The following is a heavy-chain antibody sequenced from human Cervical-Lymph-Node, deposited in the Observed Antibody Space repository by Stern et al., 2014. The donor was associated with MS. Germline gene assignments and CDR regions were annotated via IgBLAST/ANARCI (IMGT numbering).Heavy chain of an antibody. J-gene: IGHJ6*02. CDR3: ARAPYDYTNWYGMDV. D-gene: IGHD4-11*01. V-gene: IGHV4-59*01. CDR2: MYVSGGA. Sequence: QVQLQESGPGLVRPSETLSLTCIVSGGSISSYYWSWVLQPPGKGLAWVGHMYVSGGANYNPSLKSRVTIAVDMSKNQFSLKLSSVTAADTAVYYCARAPYDYTNWYGMDVWGQGTTVSVSS. CDR1: GGSISSYY.